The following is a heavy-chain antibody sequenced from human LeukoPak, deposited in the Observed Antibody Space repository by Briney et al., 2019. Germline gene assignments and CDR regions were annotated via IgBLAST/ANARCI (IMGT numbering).Heavy chain of an antibody. J-gene: IGHJ4*02. CDR3: ARVVRKLWFGELPIYFDY. CDR2: INHSGST. V-gene: IGHV4-34*01. CDR1: GGSFSGYY. Sequence: PSETLSLTCAVYGGSFSGYYWSWIRQPPGKGLEWIGEINHSGSTNYNPSLKSRVTISVDTSKNQFSLKLSSVTAADTAVYYCARVVRKLWFGELPIYFDYWGQGTLVTVSS. D-gene: IGHD3-10*01.